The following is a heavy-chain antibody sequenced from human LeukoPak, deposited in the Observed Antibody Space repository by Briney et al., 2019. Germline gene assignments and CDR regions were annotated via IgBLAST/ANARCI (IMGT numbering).Heavy chain of an antibody. D-gene: IGHD3-10*01. Sequence: SQTLSLTCTVSGGSISSGGYYWSWIRQHPGKGLEWIGYIYYSGSTYYNPSLKSRVTISVDTSKNQFSLKLSSVTAADTAVYYCARDGTDYYGSGSSYMDVWGKGTTVTVSS. V-gene: IGHV4-30-4*08. CDR1: GGSISSGGYY. CDR3: ARDGTDYYGSGSSYMDV. J-gene: IGHJ6*03. CDR2: IYYSGST.